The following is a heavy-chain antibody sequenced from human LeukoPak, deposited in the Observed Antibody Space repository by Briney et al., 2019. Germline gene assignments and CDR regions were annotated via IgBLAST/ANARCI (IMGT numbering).Heavy chain of an antibody. CDR1: GFTFDDYA. V-gene: IGHV3-43D*03. CDR2: ISWDGGLT. D-gene: IGHD4-11*01. J-gene: IGHJ4*02. CDR3: AKPRRGTITTGPAYTH. Sequence: QAGGSLRLSCAASGFTFDDYAMHWVRQAPGKGLEWVPLISWDGGLTYYADSMEGRFTISRDNSKNSLYLQMYSLRPEDTALYYCAKPRRGTITTGPAYTHWGQGTLVTVSS.